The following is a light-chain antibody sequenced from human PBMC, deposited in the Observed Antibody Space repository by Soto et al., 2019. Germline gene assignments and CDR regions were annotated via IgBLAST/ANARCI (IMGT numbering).Light chain of an antibody. J-gene: IGKJ4*01. V-gene: IGKV1-39*01. Sequence: DIQMTQSPSSLSASVGDRVTISCRASQSISSYLNWYQQKPGKAPKLLIYTASSLQSGAPSRFSGSGSGTDFTLTISSLQPEDFATYYCQPSYSIPLTLGGGTKVEIK. CDR3: QPSYSIPLT. CDR1: QSISSY. CDR2: TAS.